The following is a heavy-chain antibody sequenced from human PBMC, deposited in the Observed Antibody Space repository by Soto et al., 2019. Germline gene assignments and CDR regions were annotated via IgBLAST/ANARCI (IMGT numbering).Heavy chain of an antibody. J-gene: IGHJ2*01. CDR3: AILMAGPGDWYLYL. CDR2: IIPIFGTA. V-gene: IGHV1-69*01. CDR1: GGTFSSYA. Sequence: QVQLVQSGAEVKKPGSSVKVSCKASGGTFSSYAISWVRQAPGQGLEWMGGIIPIFGTANYAQKFQVRVTITAKESTSTADMELSRLRSDDTAVYYCAILMAGPGDWYLYLWVRGTLVTVSS. D-gene: IGHD6-19*01.